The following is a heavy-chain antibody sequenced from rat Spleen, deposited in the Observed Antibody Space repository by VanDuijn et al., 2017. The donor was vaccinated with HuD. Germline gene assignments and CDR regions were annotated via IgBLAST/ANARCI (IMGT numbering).Heavy chain of an antibody. CDR3: VRVPYYFSGDPNFMDA. CDR2: IWTGGTT. D-gene: IGHD1-1*01. CDR1: GFSLTSYH. Sequence: QVQLRESGPGLVQPSQTLSLTCTVSGFSLTSYHVTWVRQPPGKGLEWIGVIWTGGTTLYNSLLKSRLSISRDTSKSQVFVKMSSLQAEDAATYYCVRVPYYFSGDPNFMDAWGQGVSVTVSS. V-gene: IGHV2-43*01. J-gene: IGHJ4*01.